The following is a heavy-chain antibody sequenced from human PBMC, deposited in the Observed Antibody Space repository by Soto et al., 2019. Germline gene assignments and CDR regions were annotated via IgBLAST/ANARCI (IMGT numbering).Heavy chain of an antibody. CDR2: IDPSDSYT. D-gene: IGHD2-15*01. V-gene: IGHV5-10-1*01. CDR1: GYSFTSYW. J-gene: IGHJ3*02. Sequence: RGESLKISCKGSGYSFTSYWISWVRQMPGKGLEWMGRIDPSDSYTNYSPSFQGHVTISADKSISTAYLQWSSLKASDTAMYYCARGPLVVVAANTYDAFDIWGQGTMVTVSS. CDR3: ARGPLVVVAANTYDAFDI.